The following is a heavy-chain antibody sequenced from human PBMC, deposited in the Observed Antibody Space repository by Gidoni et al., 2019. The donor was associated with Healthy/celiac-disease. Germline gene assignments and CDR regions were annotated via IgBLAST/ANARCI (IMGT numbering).Heavy chain of an antibody. V-gene: IGHV4-34*01. J-gene: IGHJ4*02. CDR3: ARIPITMVRGVIIGIDY. CDR1: GGSFSGYY. Sequence: QVQLQQWGAGLLKPSETLSLTCAVYGGSFSGYYWIWIRPPPGKGLEWIGEINHSGSTNYNPSLKSRVTISVDTSKNQFSLKLSSVTAADTAVYYCARIPITMVRGVIIGIDYWGQGTLVTVSS. D-gene: IGHD3-10*01. CDR2: INHSGST.